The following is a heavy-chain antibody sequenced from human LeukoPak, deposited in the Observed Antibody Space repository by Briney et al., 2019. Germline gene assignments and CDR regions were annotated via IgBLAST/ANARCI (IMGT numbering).Heavy chain of an antibody. CDR3: ARSGEAGTFDY. V-gene: IGHV3-23*01. CDR2: ISGSGGST. Sequence: GGSLRLSCAASGFTFSSYAMSWVRQAPGKGLEWVSAISGSGGSTYYADSVKGRFTISRDNSKNTLYLQMNSLRGEDTAVYYCARSGEAGTFDYWGQGTLVTVSS. J-gene: IGHJ4*02. D-gene: IGHD6-13*01. CDR1: GFTFSSYA.